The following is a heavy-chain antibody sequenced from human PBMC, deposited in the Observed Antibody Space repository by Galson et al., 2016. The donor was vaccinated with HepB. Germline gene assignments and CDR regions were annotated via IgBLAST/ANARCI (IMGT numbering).Heavy chain of an antibody. Sequence: SLRLSCAASGFTLNAHWMNWVRQAPGKGLEWVANISGDGIVSYYTESVRGRFTISRDNAKNSLYLQMNGLRGDETAVYYCSREMTGSYFDWGQGALVTVSS. CDR1: GFTLNAHW. CDR3: SREMTGSYFD. CDR2: ISGDGIVS. V-gene: IGHV3-7*01. D-gene: IGHD3-10*01. J-gene: IGHJ4*02.